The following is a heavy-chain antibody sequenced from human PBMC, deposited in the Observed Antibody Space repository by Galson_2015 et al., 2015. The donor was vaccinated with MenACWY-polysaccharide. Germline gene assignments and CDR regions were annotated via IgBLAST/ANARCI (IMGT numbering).Heavy chain of an antibody. V-gene: IGHV4-4*07. J-gene: IGHJ4*02. CDR3: ATGAGDFDH. CDR2: VCSPGNT. CDR1: GGSITSWC. D-gene: IGHD4/OR15-4a*01. Sequence: ATLSLPCSVSGGSITSWCYSWVRQSAGTGLEWIGRVCSPGNTKYNPSFESRVTMSLDTSKNQISLHLKSLTAADTAVFFCATGAGDFDHWGQGTRVTVSS.